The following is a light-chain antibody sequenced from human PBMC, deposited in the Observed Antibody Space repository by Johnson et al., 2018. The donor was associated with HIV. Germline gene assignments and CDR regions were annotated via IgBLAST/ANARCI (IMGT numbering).Light chain of an antibody. J-gene: IGLJ1*01. Sequence: QSVLTQPPSVSAAPGQKVTISCSGSSSNIGNNYVSWYQQFPGTAPKLLIYENNKRPSGIYDRFSGSKSGTSATLGITGLQTGDEADFYCGTWDASLSVYVFGTGTKVTVL. CDR2: ENN. CDR3: GTWDASLSVYV. CDR1: SSNIGNNY. V-gene: IGLV1-51*02.